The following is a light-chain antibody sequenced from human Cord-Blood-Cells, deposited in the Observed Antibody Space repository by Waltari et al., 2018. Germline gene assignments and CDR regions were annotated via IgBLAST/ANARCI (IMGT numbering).Light chain of an antibody. J-gene: IGLJ2*01. Sequence: QSALTQPASVSGSPGKSITISCTGTSSDVGGYNYVSWYQQHPGKAPKLMIYEVSNRPSGVSNRFSGSKSGNTASLTISGLQAEDEADYYCSSYTSSSTPLIGGGTKLTVL. CDR1: SSDVGGYNY. V-gene: IGLV2-14*01. CDR3: SSYTSSSTPL. CDR2: EVS.